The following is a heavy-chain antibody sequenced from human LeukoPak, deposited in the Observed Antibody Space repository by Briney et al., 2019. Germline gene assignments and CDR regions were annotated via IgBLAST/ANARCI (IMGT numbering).Heavy chain of an antibody. CDR3: AKESAVAGGFDY. CDR1: GFTFTSFA. J-gene: IGHJ4*02. CDR2: ISRSGVAT. D-gene: IGHD6-19*01. Sequence: PGGSLRLSCAASGFTFTSFAMSWVRQAPGKGLEWVSTISRSGVATYYANSVKGRFTISRDNSKNTLYLQMNSLRAEDTAVYYCAKESAVAGGFDYWGQGTLVTVSS. V-gene: IGHV3-23*01.